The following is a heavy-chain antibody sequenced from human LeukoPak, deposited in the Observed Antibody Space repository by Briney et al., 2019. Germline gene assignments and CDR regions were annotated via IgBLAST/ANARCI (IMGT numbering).Heavy chain of an antibody. J-gene: IGHJ6*04. D-gene: IGHD3-10*02. CDR3: AELGITMIGGV. CDR2: ISSSSSYI. V-gene: IGHV3-21*01. CDR1: GFTFSSYS. Sequence: PGGSLRLSYTASGFTFSSYSMNWVRQAPGKALEWVSSISSSSSYIYYADSVKGRFTISRDNAKNSLYLQMNSLRAEDTAVYYCAELGITMIGGVWGKGTTVTISS.